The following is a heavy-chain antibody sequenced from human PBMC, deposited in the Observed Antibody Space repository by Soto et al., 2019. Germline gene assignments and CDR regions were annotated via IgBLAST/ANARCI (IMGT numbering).Heavy chain of an antibody. D-gene: IGHD5-12*01. CDR1: GYTFTNYY. CDR3: ATSVEMATINPSAGFDY. V-gene: IGHV1-46*03. CDR2: INPSGGST. J-gene: IGHJ4*01. Sequence: ASVKVSCKASGYTFTNYYMHWVRQAPGQGLEWMGIINPSGGSTNYAQRFQGRVTMTRDTSASTVYMELSSLRSEDTAVYYCATSVEMATINPSAGFDYWGQ.